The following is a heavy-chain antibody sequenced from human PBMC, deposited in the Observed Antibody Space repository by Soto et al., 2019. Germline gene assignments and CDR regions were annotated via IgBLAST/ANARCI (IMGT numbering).Heavy chain of an antibody. CDR2: IYSSGRT. CDR1: GGPLDNYS. J-gene: IGHJ5*02. V-gene: IGHV4-4*07. D-gene: IGHD3-3*01. Sequence: GTLYLPCRVPGGPLDNYSWTWSRLTAGKGLEWIGRIYSSGRTHSNPSLKSRVSISRVTSTNQFCRRLTSATATDTAVYYCARGQRFSDWFDPWGQGTLVTVSS. CDR3: ARGQRFSDWFDP.